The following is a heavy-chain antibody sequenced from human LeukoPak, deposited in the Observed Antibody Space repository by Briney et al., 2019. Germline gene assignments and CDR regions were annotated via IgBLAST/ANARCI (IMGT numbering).Heavy chain of an antibody. CDR1: GYTFTSYG. D-gene: IGHD3-10*01. V-gene: IGHV1-18*01. CDR2: ISAYNGNT. CDR3: ARGDGPTSNYYGSGSSTLYYYYGMDV. J-gene: IGHJ6*02. Sequence: EASVKVSCKASGYTFTSYGISWVRQAPGQGLEWMGWISAYNGNTNYAQKLQGRVTMTTDTSTSTAYMELRSLRSDDTAVSYCARGDGPTSNYYGSGSSTLYYYYGMDVWGQGTTVTVSS.